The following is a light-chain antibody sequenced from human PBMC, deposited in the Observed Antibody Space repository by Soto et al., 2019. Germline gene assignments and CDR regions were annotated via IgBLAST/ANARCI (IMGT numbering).Light chain of an antibody. Sequence: QSALTQPPSVSGSPGQSITISCTGTSSDIGGYYYVSWHQQHPGSAPKLIFYEDHNRSSGLSYRFSGSKSGNTASLTISALQAEDEGDYYCSSFSHNRIFVFGSGTKLTVL. V-gene: IGLV2-14*01. J-gene: IGLJ1*01. CDR3: SSFSHNRIFV. CDR1: SSDIGGYYY. CDR2: EDH.